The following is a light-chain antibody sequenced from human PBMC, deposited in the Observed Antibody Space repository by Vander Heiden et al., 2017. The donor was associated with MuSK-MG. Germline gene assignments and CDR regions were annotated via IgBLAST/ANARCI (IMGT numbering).Light chain of an antibody. CDR2: EFS. CDR3: SSYTSSSNPWV. V-gene: IGLV2-14*01. Sequence: QSALTQPASVSGSPGHSLTIPCPGTRSDVGGSNYVSWYHQHPGKAPKLMIYEFSKRPSGVANRVSGSKSGNTASLTISGLQAEEEADYYCSSYTSSSNPWVFGGGTKLTVL. J-gene: IGLJ3*02. CDR1: RSDVGGSNY.